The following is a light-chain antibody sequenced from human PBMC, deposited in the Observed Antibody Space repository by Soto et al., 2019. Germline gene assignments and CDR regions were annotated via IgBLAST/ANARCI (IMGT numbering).Light chain of an antibody. Sequence: EIVMTQSPPTLSVSPGEGATLSCRASQSISSNLAWYQQKPGQAPRLLIYGASTRATGIPARFSGSGSGTEFTLTISSLQSEDFAVYYCQQYNNWPPWTFGQGTKVDIK. CDR2: GAS. V-gene: IGKV3-15*01. CDR3: QQYNNWPPWT. CDR1: QSISSN. J-gene: IGKJ1*01.